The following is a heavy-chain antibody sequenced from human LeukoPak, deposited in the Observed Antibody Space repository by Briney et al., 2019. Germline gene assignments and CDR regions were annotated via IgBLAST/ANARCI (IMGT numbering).Heavy chain of an antibody. CDR3: ARDFRARTWYYFDY. D-gene: IGHD2-8*02. V-gene: IGHV4-4*07. Sequence: SETLSLTCTVSGGSISSYYWSWIRRPAGKGLEWIGRIYTSGSTNYNPSLKSRVTMSVDTSKNQFSLKLSSVTAADTAVYYCARDFRARTWYYFDYWGQGTLVTVSS. CDR1: GGSISSYY. CDR2: IYTSGST. J-gene: IGHJ4*02.